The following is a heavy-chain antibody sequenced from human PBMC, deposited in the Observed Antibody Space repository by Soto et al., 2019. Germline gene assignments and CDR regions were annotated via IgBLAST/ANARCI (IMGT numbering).Heavy chain of an antibody. CDR3: ARDFGYCSSTSCSPSGMDV. CDR1: GFTFSSYE. V-gene: IGHV3-48*03. Sequence: GGSLRLSCGASGFTFSSYEMNWVRQAPGKGLEWVSYISSSGSTIYYADSVKGRFTISRDNAKNSLYLQMNSLRAEDTAVYYCARDFGYCSSTSCSPSGMDVWGQGTTVTVSS. D-gene: IGHD2-2*03. CDR2: ISSSGSTI. J-gene: IGHJ6*02.